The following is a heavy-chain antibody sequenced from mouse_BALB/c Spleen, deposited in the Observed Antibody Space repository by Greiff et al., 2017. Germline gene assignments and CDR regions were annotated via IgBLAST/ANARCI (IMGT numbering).Heavy chain of an antibody. Sequence: DVMLVESGGGLVKPGGSLKLSCAASGFTFSSYAMSWVRQTPEKRLEWVASISSGGSTYYPDSVKGRFTISRDNARNILYLQMSSLRSEDTAMYYCARGRDRGDYWGQGTTLTVSS. CDR1: GFTFSSYA. CDR2: ISSGGST. V-gene: IGHV5-6-5*01. J-gene: IGHJ2*01. D-gene: IGHD3-3*01. CDR3: ARGRDRGDY.